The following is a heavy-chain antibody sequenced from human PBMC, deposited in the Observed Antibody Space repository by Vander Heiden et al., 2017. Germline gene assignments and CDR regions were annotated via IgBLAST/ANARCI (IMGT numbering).Heavy chain of an antibody. J-gene: IGHJ3*02. CDR3: ARETMVNDAFDI. Sequence: EVQLVESGGGLVQPGGSLRLSCAASGFTFISYSMNWVRQAPGKGLEWVSYISSSSSTIYYADSVKGRFTISRDNAKNSLYLQMNSLRAEDTAVYYCARETMVNDAFDIWGQGTMVTVSS. D-gene: IGHD3-10*01. CDR2: ISSSSSTI. CDR1: GFTFISYS. V-gene: IGHV3-48*01.